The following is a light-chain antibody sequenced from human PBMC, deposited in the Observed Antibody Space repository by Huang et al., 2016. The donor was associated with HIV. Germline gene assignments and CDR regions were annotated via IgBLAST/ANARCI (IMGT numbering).Light chain of an antibody. CDR3: HQYNNWPRT. J-gene: IGKJ2*01. V-gene: IGKV3-15*01. Sequence: EIVMTQSPATLSVSPGEGATLPCRASQSVSNNLAWYQQKPGQAPRLLIYGASIRATGVPARFSGGGSGTEFSLTISSLQSEDFAIYYCHQYNNWPRTFGQGTKLDFK. CDR1: QSVSNN. CDR2: GAS.